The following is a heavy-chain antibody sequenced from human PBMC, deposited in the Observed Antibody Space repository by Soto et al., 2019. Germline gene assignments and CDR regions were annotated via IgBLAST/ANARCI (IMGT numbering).Heavy chain of an antibody. CDR2: IWYDGSNK. V-gene: IGHV3-33*01. J-gene: IGHJ5*02. Sequence: QVQLVESGGGVVQPGRSLRLSCAASGFTFSSYGMHWVRQAPGKGLEWVAVIWYDGSNKYYADSVKGRFTISRDNSKNTLYLQMNSLRAEDTAVYYCARDRDSSGYYHIWFDPWGQGTLVTVSS. D-gene: IGHD3-22*01. CDR3: ARDRDSSGYYHIWFDP. CDR1: GFTFSSYG.